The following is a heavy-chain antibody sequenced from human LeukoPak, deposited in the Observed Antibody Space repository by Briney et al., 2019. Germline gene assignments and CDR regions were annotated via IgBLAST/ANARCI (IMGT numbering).Heavy chain of an antibody. CDR2: INPSGGST. D-gene: IGHD3-9*01. CDR1: GYTFTSYY. Sequence: ASVKVSCKASGYTFTSYYMHWVRQAPGQGLEWMGIINPSGGSTSYAQKFQGRVTMTRDMSTSTVYMELSSLRSEDTAVYYCARAMRVDYDILTGYYPYYYYYYMDVWGKGTTVTVSS. J-gene: IGHJ6*03. V-gene: IGHV1-46*01. CDR3: ARAMRVDYDILTGYYPYYYYYYMDV.